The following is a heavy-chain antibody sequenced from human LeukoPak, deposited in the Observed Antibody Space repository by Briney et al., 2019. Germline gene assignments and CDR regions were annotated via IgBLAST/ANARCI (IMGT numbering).Heavy chain of an antibody. J-gene: IGHJ5*02. CDR1: GGSISSSGYY. D-gene: IGHD1-26*01. CDR2: IYYSGST. Sequence: PSETLSLTCTVPGGSISSSGYYWGWIRQPPGKGLEWIASIYYSGSTYYNPSLKSRVTISVDTSKNQLSLKLSSLTAADTAVYYCARREYSGSYYGLSWFDPWGQGTLVTVSS. CDR3: ARREYSGSYYGLSWFDP. V-gene: IGHV4-39*01.